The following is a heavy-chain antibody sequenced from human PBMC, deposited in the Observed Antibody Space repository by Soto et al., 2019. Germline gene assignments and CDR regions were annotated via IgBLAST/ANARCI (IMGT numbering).Heavy chain of an antibody. Sequence: QVQLVQSGAEVKKPGASVKVSCKASGYTFTSYGISWVRQAPGQGLEWMGGISAYNGNTNYAQKLQGRVTMTADTSTSTAYMALRSLRSDDTAVYYCASFSIAATDPYGMDVWGQGTTVTVSS. CDR3: ASFSIAATDPYGMDV. V-gene: IGHV1-18*01. D-gene: IGHD6-13*01. J-gene: IGHJ6*02. CDR2: ISAYNGNT. CDR1: GYTFTSYG.